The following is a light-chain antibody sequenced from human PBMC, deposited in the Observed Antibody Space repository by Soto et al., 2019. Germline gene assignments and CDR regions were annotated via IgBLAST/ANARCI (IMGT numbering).Light chain of an antibody. CDR3: QQLNSYPLT. J-gene: IGKJ4*01. Sequence: DIQLTLSPSFLSASVGDRVTITCRASQGISSYLAWYQQKPGKAPKLLMYATSTLQSGVPSRFSGSGSGTEFTLTISSLQPEDFATYYCQQLNSYPLTFGGGTKVEIK. CDR2: ATS. V-gene: IGKV1-9*01. CDR1: QGISSY.